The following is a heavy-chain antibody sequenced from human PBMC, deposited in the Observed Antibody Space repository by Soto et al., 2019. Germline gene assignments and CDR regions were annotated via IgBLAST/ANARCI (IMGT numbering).Heavy chain of an antibody. J-gene: IGHJ4*02. V-gene: IGHV3-30*18. D-gene: IGHD2-8*01. CDR1: GFTFSSYG. CDR3: AKSRMVYAPPDSFDY. Sequence: GGSLRLSCAASGFTFSSYGMHWVRQAPGKGLEWVAVISYDGSNKYYADSVKGRFTISRDNSKNTLYLQMNSLRAEDTAVYYCAKSRMVYAPPDSFDYWGQGTLVTVSS. CDR2: ISYDGSNK.